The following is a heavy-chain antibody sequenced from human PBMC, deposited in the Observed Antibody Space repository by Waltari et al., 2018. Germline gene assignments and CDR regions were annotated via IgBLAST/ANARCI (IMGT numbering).Heavy chain of an antibody. CDR2: IRYDGSNK. D-gene: IGHD3-22*01. V-gene: IGHV3-30*02. J-gene: IGHJ4*02. CDR3: AKDRGGSSGSFDY. CDR1: GFTFSSYG. Sequence: QVQLVESGGGVVQPGGSLRLSCAASGFTFSSYGMHWVRQAPGKGLEWVAFIRYDGSNKYYADSVKGRFTISRDNSKNTLYLQMNSLRVEDTAVYYCAKDRGGSSGSFDYWGQGTLVTVSS.